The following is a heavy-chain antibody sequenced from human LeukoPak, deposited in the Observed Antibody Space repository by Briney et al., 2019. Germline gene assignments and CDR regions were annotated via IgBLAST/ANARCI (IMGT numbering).Heavy chain of an antibody. D-gene: IGHD6-6*01. CDR1: GGSFSGYY. CDR3: ARRAGVYSSSSGGPFDY. V-gene: IGHV4-34*01. J-gene: IGHJ4*02. CDR2: VNHSGST. Sequence: KTSETLSLTCAVYGGSFSGYYWSWIRQPPGKGLEWIGEVNHSGSTNYNPSLKSRVTISVDTSKNQFFLKLSSVTAADTAVYYCARRAGVYSSSSGGPFDYWGQGTLVTVSS.